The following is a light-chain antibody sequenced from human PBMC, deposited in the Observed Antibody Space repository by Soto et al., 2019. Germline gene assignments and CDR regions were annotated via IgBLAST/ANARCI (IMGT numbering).Light chain of an antibody. CDR1: QTLXNY. CDR2: SAS. J-gene: IGKJ4*01. CDR3: QQLSRYPLT. V-gene: IGKV1-9*01. Sequence: DIQLTQCPAVLSASVGDTVTIPCRASQTLXNYLAWFQQKPGKAPDVLXYSASTLQRGVPSRLSGSGSETEFSLTIRALQPEDFATYYCQQLSRYPLTFGGGTKVDI.